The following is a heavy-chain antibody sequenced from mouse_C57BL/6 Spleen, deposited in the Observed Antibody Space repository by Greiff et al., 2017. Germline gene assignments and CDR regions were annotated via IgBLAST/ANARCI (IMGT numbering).Heavy chain of an antibody. CDR2: IWWDDDK. CDR3: ARITYYSNPYYYAMDY. V-gene: IGHV8-8*01. Sequence: QVTLKVSGPGILQPSQTLSLTCSFSGFSLSTFGMGVGWIRQPSGKGLEWLAHIWWDDDKYYNPALKSRLTISKDTSKHQVFLKIANVDTAATATYYCARITYYSNPYYYAMDYWGQGTSVTVSS. D-gene: IGHD2-5*01. CDR1: GFSLSTFGMG. J-gene: IGHJ4*01.